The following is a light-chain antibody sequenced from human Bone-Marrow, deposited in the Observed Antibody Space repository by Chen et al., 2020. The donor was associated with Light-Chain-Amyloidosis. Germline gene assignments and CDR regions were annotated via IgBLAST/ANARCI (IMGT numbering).Light chain of an antibody. J-gene: IGLJ2*01. CDR1: DLPTKY. Sequence: SYSLPQPPSVSVSPAQPASITCSADDLPTKYAYWYQQKPGQAPVLVIHIDTERPPGLSERFSGSSSGTTATLTISGVQAEDEADDHCQSADSSGTYEVIFGGGTKLTVL. CDR2: IDT. CDR3: QSADSSGTYEVI. V-gene: IGLV3-25*03.